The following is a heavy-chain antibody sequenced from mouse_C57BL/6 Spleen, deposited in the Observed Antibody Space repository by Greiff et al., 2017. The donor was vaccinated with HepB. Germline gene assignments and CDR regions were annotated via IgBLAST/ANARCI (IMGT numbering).Heavy chain of an antibody. CDR3: ARVGLRRGFDY. CDR2: INPNNGGT. D-gene: IGHD2-4*01. V-gene: IGHV1-26*01. Sequence: VQLQQSGPELVKPGASVKISCKASGYTFTDYYMNWVKQSHGKSLEWIGDINPNNGGTSYNQKFKGKATLTVDKSSSTAYMELRSLTSEDSAVYYCARVGLRRGFDYWGQGTTLTVSS. CDR1: GYTFTDYY. J-gene: IGHJ2*01.